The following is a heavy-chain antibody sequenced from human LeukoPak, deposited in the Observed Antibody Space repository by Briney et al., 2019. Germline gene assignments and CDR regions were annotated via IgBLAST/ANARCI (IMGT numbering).Heavy chain of an antibody. D-gene: IGHD4-17*01. CDR1: GGSIRSYY. CDR2: IYYSGST. Sequence: SETLSLTCTVSGGSIRSYYWSWIRQPLGKGLEWIGYIYYSGSTNYNPSLKSRVSISVDTSKNQFSLKLSSVTAADTAVYYCARTGSTVTMLYPFDHWGQGTLVTVSS. J-gene: IGHJ4*02. CDR3: ARTGSTVTMLYPFDH. V-gene: IGHV4-59*01.